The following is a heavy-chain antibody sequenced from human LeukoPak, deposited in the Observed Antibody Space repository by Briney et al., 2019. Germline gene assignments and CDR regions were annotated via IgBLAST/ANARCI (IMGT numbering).Heavy chain of an antibody. Sequence: KPSETLSLTCTVSGGSISSSSYYWGWIRQPPGKGLEWIGYIYYSGSTNYNPSPKSRVTISVDTSKNQFSLKLSSVTAADTAVYYCAGSSGYYYFDYWGQGTLVTVSS. J-gene: IGHJ4*02. V-gene: IGHV4-61*05. D-gene: IGHD3-22*01. CDR1: GGSISSSSYY. CDR3: AGSSGYYYFDY. CDR2: IYYSGST.